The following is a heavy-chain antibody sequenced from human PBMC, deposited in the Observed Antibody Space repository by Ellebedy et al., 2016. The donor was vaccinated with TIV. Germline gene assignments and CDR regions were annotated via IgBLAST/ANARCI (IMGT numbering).Heavy chain of an antibody. D-gene: IGHD5/OR15-5a*01. CDR2: MNQDGSQK. CDR3: VRDRGIVTSVPRFDY. Sequence: GGSLRLSXAASKFTFGNYWMTWVRQAPGKGLEWVATMNQDGSQKYYADSVKGRFSISRDNSKNTVYLQMNSLRPEDTAVYYCVRDRGIVTSVPRFDYWGQGTLVTVSS. J-gene: IGHJ4*02. V-gene: IGHV3-7*01. CDR1: KFTFGNYW.